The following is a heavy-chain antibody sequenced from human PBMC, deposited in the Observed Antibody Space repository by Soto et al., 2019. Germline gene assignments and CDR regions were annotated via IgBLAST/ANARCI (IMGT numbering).Heavy chain of an antibody. CDR3: ARVRSDAFDI. V-gene: IGHV1-18*01. Sequence: QVQLVQSGADVKKPGASVKVSCKASGYTFTNYGINWVRQAPGQGLEWMGWISPYNGNTNYAQKLQGRVTMTTDTSTNPAYMDLRSLRSDDTAVYYCARVRSDAFDIWGQGTVVTVSS. J-gene: IGHJ3*02. CDR2: ISPYNGNT. CDR1: GYTFTNYG. D-gene: IGHD3-16*01.